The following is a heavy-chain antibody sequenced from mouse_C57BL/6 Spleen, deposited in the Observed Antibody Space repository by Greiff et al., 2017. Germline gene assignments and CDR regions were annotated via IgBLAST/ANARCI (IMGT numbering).Heavy chain of an antibody. V-gene: IGHV3-6*01. J-gene: IGHJ3*01. CDR2: ISYDGSN. CDR1: GYSITSGYY. Sequence: EVQLQESGPGLVKPSQSLSLTCSVTGYSITSGYYWNWIRQFPGNKLEWMGYISYDGSNNYNPSLKNRISITRDTSKNQFFLKLNSVTTEDTATYYWAIEDYGFAYWGQGTLVTVSA. D-gene: IGHD2-4*01. CDR3: AIEDYGFAY.